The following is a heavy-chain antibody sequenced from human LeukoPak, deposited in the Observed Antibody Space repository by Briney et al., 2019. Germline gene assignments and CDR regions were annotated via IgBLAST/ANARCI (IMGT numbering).Heavy chain of an antibody. Sequence: PGGSLRLSCAASGFTFSSYGMHWVRQAPGKGLEWVAVISYDGSNKYYADSVKGRFTISRDNSKNTLYLQMNSLRAEDTAVYYCARVRSGTSCCDYWGQGTLVTVSS. J-gene: IGHJ4*02. CDR1: GFTFSSYG. D-gene: IGHD2-2*01. CDR2: ISYDGSNK. V-gene: IGHV3-30*03. CDR3: ARVRSGTSCCDY.